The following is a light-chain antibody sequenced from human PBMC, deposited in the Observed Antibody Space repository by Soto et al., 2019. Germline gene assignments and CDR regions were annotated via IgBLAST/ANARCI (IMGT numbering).Light chain of an antibody. CDR3: PQYGSAPST. Sequence: EIVLTQSPVTLSLSPGERATLSCRASQSVSSSYLAWYQQKPGQAPRLLIYGASSRATGIPDRFSGSGSGTYFTLTIIRLEPEDFAVYYCPQYGSAPSTFGQGTRMEIK. J-gene: IGKJ5*01. CDR1: QSVSSSY. V-gene: IGKV3-20*01. CDR2: GAS.